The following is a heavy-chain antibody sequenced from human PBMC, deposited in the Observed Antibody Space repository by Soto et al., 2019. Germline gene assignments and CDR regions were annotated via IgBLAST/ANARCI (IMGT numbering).Heavy chain of an antibody. V-gene: IGHV4-39*01. CDR3: ASPRRDSSGFDALDI. CDR1: GGSISSSSFY. J-gene: IGHJ3*02. Sequence: SETLSLSCTVSGGSISSSSFYWGWIRQTPGKGLEWIGTIYYSGGTYYNPSLKSRVTISVDTSKNQFSLKLSSVTAADTAVYYCASPRRDSSGFDALDIWGQGTMVTVSS. D-gene: IGHD3-22*01. CDR2: IYYSGGT.